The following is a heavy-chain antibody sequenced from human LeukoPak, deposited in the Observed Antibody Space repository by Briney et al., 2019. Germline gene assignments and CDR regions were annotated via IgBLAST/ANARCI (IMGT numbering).Heavy chain of an antibody. CDR2: ISAYNGNT. CDR1: GYTFTSYG. D-gene: IGHD3-10*01. Sequence: ASVKVSCKASGYTFTSYGISWVRQAPGQGLEWMGWISAYNGNTNYAQKLQGRVTMTTDTSTSTAYMELRSLRSDDTAAYYCARVTYYYGSGSYWDLYYYYYMDVWGKGTTVTISS. V-gene: IGHV1-18*01. J-gene: IGHJ6*03. CDR3: ARVTYYYGSGSYWDLYYYYYMDV.